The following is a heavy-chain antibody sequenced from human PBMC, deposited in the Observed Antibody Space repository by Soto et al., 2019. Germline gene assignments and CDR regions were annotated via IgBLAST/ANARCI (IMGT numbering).Heavy chain of an antibody. CDR1: GGTFGSNG. CDR3: ATYGSRTYYMYDFDF. J-gene: IGHJ4*02. D-gene: IGHD3-10*01. Sequence: QVHLVQSGAEVKKPGSSVKVSCQASGGTFGSNGVSWVRRAPGQGLEWMGGISPIVGTAKYAQKFQGRVTXTXXXSXXTAYMELSSLRSEDTAIYYCATYGSRTYYMYDFDFWGQGTLVTVSS. V-gene: IGHV1-69*05. CDR2: ISPIVGTA.